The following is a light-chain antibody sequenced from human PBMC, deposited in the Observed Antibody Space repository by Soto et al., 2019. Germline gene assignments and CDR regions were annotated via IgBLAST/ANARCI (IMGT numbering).Light chain of an antibody. CDR3: QQSDNLPLT. CDR1: QGIAKY. J-gene: IGKJ4*01. CDR2: HAS. V-gene: IGKV1-33*01. Sequence: DTQMTQSPSSLSASIGDRVTITCQASQGIAKYLHWYQQKPGKAPKLLIYHASNLQTEVPTRFSGSGSGTHFTLIISSLQPDDIATYFCQQSDNLPLTFGGGTKVEIK.